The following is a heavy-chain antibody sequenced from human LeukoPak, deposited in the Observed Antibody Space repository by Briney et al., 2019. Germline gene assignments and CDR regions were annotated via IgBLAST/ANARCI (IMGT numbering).Heavy chain of an antibody. D-gene: IGHD1-26*01. CDR1: GLTFSSYT. Sequence: GGSLRLSCAASGLTFSSYTMSWVRQAPGKGLEWVSAISAGGGNTYYADSVKGRFTVSRDNSKNTLYLQMNSLRAEDTAVYSCAVPQWELLNWGQGTLVTVSS. V-gene: IGHV3-23*01. CDR3: AVPQWELLN. CDR2: ISAGGGNT. J-gene: IGHJ4*02.